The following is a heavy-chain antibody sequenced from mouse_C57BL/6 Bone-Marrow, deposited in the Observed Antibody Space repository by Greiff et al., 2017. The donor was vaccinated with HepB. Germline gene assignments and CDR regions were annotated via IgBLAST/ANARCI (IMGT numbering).Heavy chain of an antibody. V-gene: IGHV3-6*01. D-gene: IGHD1-1*01. Sequence: EVHLVESGPGLVKPSQSLSLTCSVTGYSITSGYYWNWIRQFPGSKLEWMGYISYDGSNNYNPSLKNRISITRDTSKNQFFLKLNSVTTEDTATYYCASYYYDWYFDVWGTGTTVTVSS. CDR2: ISYDGSN. CDR3: ASYYYDWYFDV. CDR1: GYSITSGYY. J-gene: IGHJ1*03.